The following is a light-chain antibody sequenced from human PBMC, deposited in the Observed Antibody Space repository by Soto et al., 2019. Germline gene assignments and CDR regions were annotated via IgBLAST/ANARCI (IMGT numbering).Light chain of an antibody. CDR3: QSYDSSLIGYVV. V-gene: IGLV1-40*01. J-gene: IGLJ2*01. CDR2: GNS. CDR1: SSNIGAGYD. Sequence: QSVLTQPPSVSGAPGQRVTISCTGSSSNIGAGYDVHWYQPLPGTAPKLLLYGNSNRPSVVPDRFSGSKSGTSASLAITGLQAEDEADYYGQSYDSSLIGYVVFGGGTKLTVL.